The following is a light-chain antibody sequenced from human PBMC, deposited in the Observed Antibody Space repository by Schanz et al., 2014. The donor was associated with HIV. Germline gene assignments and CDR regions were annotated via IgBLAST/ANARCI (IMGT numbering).Light chain of an antibody. Sequence: QSVLTQPPSASGSPGQSVTISCTGTSSDVGGYNYVSWYQQHPGKAPKLMIYEVSERPSGVPDRFSGSKSGNTASLTVSGLQAEDEADYYCYSYAGSRVFGGGTKLTVL. V-gene: IGLV2-8*01. J-gene: IGLJ3*02. CDR1: SSDVGGYNY. CDR3: YSYAGSRV. CDR2: EVS.